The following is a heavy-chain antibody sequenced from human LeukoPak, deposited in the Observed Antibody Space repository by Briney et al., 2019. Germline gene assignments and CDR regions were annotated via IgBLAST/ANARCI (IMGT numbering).Heavy chain of an antibody. D-gene: IGHD3-3*01. CDR1: GFTFSSYA. CDR2: ISGSGGST. Sequence: GGSLRLSCAASGFTFSSYAMSWVRQAPGKGLEWVSAISGSGGSTYYADSVKGRFTISRDNSKNTLYLQMNSQRAEDTAVYYCAKVRLFGVVIISFDYWGQGTLVTVSS. CDR3: AKVRLFGVVIISFDY. V-gene: IGHV3-23*01. J-gene: IGHJ4*02.